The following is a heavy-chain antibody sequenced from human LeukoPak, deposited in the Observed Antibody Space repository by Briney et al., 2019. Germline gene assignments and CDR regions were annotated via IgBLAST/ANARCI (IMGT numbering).Heavy chain of an antibody. CDR3: AKDAFTYYYDSSGYLGY. CDR1: GFTFDDYA. CDR2: ISGDGGST. J-gene: IGHJ4*02. Sequence: GGSLRLSCAASGFTFDDYAMHWVRQAPGKGLEWVSLISGDGGSTYYADSVKGRFTISRDYSKNSLYLQMNSLRTEDTALYYCAKDAFTYYYDSSGYLGYWGQGTLVTVSS. V-gene: IGHV3-43*02. D-gene: IGHD3-22*01.